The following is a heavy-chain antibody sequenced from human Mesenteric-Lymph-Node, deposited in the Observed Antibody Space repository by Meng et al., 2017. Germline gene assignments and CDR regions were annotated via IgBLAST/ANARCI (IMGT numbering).Heavy chain of an antibody. Sequence: SETLSLTCIVSGGSISSYYWSWIRQPPGKGLEWIGYIYYSGSTNYNPSLKSRVTISVDTSKNQFSLKLSSVTAADTAVYYCARDIYRSARTHFDYWGRGTPVTVSS. CDR2: IYYSGST. J-gene: IGHJ4*02. CDR3: ARDIYRSARTHFDY. CDR1: GGSISSYY. D-gene: IGHD4-11*01. V-gene: IGHV4-59*01.